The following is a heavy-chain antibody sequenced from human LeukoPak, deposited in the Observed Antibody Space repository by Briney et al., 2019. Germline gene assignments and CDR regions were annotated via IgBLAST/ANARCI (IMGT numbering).Heavy chain of an antibody. J-gene: IGHJ4*02. Sequence: PGGSLRLSCVASGFTFDDFTMHWVSQRPGKGLEWVSLISWDSSSTYFTDSVKGRFTISRDNSKNTLYLQMNSLRAEDTAVYYCARGGGAYYYDSSGLGDYWGQGTLVTVSS. V-gene: IGHV3-43*01. CDR3: ARGGGAYYYDSSGLGDY. CDR2: ISWDSSST. CDR1: GFTFDDFT. D-gene: IGHD3-22*01.